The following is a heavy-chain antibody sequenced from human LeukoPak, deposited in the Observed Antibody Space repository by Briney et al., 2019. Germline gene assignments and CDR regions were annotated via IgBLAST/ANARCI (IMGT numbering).Heavy chain of an antibody. CDR1: GGSFSGYY. V-gene: IGHV4-34*01. CDR2: INHSGST. Sequence: PSETLSLTCAVYGGSFSGYYWSWIRQPPGKGLEWIGEINHSGSTNYNPSLKSRVTISVDTSKNQFSLKLSSVSAADTAVYYCARAKYQLPNYYYYYMDVWGKGTTVTVSS. J-gene: IGHJ6*03. CDR3: ARAKYQLPNYYYYYMDV. D-gene: IGHD2-2*01.